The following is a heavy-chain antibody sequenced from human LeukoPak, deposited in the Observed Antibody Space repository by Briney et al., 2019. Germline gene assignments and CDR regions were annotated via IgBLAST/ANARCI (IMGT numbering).Heavy chain of an antibody. D-gene: IGHD2-15*01. CDR1: GFTLSINY. J-gene: IGHJ6*03. CDR3: AKVMPPGRIRFYSYYMDV. CDR2: ISGGDTT. Sequence: GGSLRLSCAASGFTLSINYMSWVRQAPGKGLEWVSLISGGDTTHYADSVKGRFTISRDKSKNTLSLQMNGLRVEDTAVYYCAKVMPPGRIRFYSYYMDVWGKGTTVTVS. V-gene: IGHV3-66*01.